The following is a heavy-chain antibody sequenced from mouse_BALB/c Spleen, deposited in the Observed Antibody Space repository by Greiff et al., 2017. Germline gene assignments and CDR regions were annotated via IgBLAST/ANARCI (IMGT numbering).Heavy chain of an antibody. J-gene: IGHJ4*01. Sequence: DVHLVESGGGLVQPGGSLKLSCAASGFTFSSYGMSWVRQTPDQRLELVATINSNGGSTYYPESVKGQFTISGDNAKNTLYLQLSSLTSEDTAMYYCARDVWYYAMDYWGQGTSVTVSS. V-gene: IGHV5-6-3*01. CDR1: GFTFSSYG. CDR2: INSNGGST. CDR3: ARDVWYYAMDY.